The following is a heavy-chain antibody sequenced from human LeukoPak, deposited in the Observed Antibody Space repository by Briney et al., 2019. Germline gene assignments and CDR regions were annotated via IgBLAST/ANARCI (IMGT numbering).Heavy chain of an antibody. V-gene: IGHV4-39*01. D-gene: IGHD1-26*01. CDR3: ARQDEWDLLNAFDI. CDR2: VFYSGST. J-gene: IGHJ3*02. Sequence: SETLSLTCTVSGGSISSSNYYWVWIRQPPGQGLEWIGSVFYSGSTYYTPSLKSRVIISVDTSKNMFSLKLSSVTAADTAVYYCARQDEWDLLNAFDIWGQGTRVTVFS. CDR1: GGSISSSNYY.